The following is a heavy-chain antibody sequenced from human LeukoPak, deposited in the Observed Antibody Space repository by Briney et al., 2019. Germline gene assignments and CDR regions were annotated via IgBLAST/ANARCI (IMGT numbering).Heavy chain of an antibody. CDR2: IYYSGST. CDR3: ARQVVVAATSWFDP. J-gene: IGHJ5*02. CDR1: GGSISSYY. V-gene: IGHV4-59*01. D-gene: IGHD2-15*01. Sequence: SXXLSLTCTVSGGSISSYYWSWIRQPPGKGLEWIGYIYYSGSTNYNPSLKSRVTISVDTSKNQFSLKLSSVTAADTAVYYCARQVVVAATSWFDPWGQGTLVTVSS.